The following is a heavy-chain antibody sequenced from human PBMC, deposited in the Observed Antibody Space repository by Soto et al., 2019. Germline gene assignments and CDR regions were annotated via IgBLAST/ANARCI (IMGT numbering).Heavy chain of an antibody. D-gene: IGHD6-13*01. CDR3: ARVVSGAAGQNWLDP. V-gene: IGHV4-39*07. CDR2: MDYSGST. CDR1: GGSIRASSYY. J-gene: IGHJ5*02. Sequence: SETMSLTCTVSGGSIRASSYYWGWIRQPPGKGLEWIGSMDYSGSTYYNPSLKSRVTISVDTSKNQFSLKLSSVTAADTAVYYCARVVSGAAGQNWLDPWGLGTLVTVSS.